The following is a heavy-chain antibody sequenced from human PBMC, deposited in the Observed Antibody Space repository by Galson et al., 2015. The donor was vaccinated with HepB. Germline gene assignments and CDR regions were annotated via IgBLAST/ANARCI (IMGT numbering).Heavy chain of an antibody. Sequence: SLRLSSAASAFTFSSYTMHWVPQAPRKGLEWVAVISYDGSNKYYADSVKGRFTISRDNSKNTLYLQMNSLRAEDTAVYYCARDGPGYCSSTSCFYWYFDLWGRGTLVTVSS. D-gene: IGHD2-2*01. CDR2: ISYDGSNK. J-gene: IGHJ2*01. CDR3: ARDGPGYCSSTSCFYWYFDL. CDR1: AFTFSSYT. V-gene: IGHV3-30*04.